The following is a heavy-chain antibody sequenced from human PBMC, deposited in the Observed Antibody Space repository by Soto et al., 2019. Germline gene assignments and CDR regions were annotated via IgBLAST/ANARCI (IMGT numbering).Heavy chain of an antibody. Sequence: ASVKVSCKASGYTFNFYGITWVRQAPGQGLEWMGWISGFNGNTNYAADLQGRVTMTTDTSTSTAYMELRGLRSDDTAVYYCARIGVSSGHESPDFDSWGQGTLVTISS. D-gene: IGHD3-16*01. CDR2: ISGFNGNT. CDR1: GYTFNFYG. CDR3: ARIGVSSGHESPDFDS. V-gene: IGHV1-18*01. J-gene: IGHJ4*02.